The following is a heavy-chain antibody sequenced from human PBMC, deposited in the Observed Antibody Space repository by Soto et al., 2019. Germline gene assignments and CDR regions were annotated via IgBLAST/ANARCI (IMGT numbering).Heavy chain of an antibody. CDR2: IYPGDSDT. V-gene: IGHV5-51*01. CDR3: ARSKGSSVYYYYGMDV. CDR1: GYSFTSYW. Sequence: PGESLKISCKGSGYSFTSYWIGWVRQMPGKGLEWMGIIYPGDSDTRYSPSFQGQVTISADKSISTAYLQWSSLKASDTAMYYCARSKGSSVYYYYGMDVWGQGTTVTAP. D-gene: IGHD6-6*01. J-gene: IGHJ6*02.